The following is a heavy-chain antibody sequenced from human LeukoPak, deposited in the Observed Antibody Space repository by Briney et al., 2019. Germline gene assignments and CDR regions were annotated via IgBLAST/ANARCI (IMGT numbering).Heavy chain of an antibody. Sequence: ASLEVSCKASGYTFTGYYMHWVRQAPGQGIEWMGRINPNRGGTNYAQTVQGRVTKTRDTPISTAYMKLTSLRSDDTAVHYCARGGLRGDTAMVLTYWGQGTLVTVPS. CDR2: INPNRGGT. J-gene: IGHJ4*02. D-gene: IGHD5-18*01. CDR1: GYTFTGYY. CDR3: ARGGLRGDTAMVLTY. V-gene: IGHV1-2*06.